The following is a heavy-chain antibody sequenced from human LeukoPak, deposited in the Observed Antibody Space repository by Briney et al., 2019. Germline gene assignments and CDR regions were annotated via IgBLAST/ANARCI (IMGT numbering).Heavy chain of an antibody. CDR1: GYTFTGYY. CDR3: ARAYCSSTSCYGASFDY. V-gene: IGHV1-2*02. J-gene: IGHJ4*02. D-gene: IGHD2-2*01. CDR2: INPNSGGT. Sequence: ASVKVSCKASGYTFTGYYMHWVRQAPGQGLEWMGWINPNSGGTNYAQKFQGRVTMTRDTSISTAYMELSRLRSDDTAVYHCARAYCSSTSCYGASFDYWGQGTLVTVSS.